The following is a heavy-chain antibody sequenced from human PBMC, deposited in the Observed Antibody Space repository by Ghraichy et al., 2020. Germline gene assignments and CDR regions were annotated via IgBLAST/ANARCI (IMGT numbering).Heavy chain of an antibody. CDR3: ARGGPVYCSGVSCYFRDY. CDR1: GFTFSHYW. V-gene: IGHV3-74*01. D-gene: IGHD2-15*01. Sequence: GGSLRLSCSASGFTFSHYWMHWVRQAPGKGLVWVSHINGDGTIIHYADSVKDRFNISRDNAQNTLYLQMNSLRAEDTAVYYCARGGPVYCSGVSCYFRDYWSQGTLLIVSA. J-gene: IGHJ4*02. CDR2: INGDGTII.